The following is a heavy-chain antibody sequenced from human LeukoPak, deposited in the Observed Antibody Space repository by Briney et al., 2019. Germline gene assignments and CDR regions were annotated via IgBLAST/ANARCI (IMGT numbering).Heavy chain of an antibody. CDR2: INPNSGDA. CDR3: AKGSGSYYKTYYYYYMDV. Sequence: GASVKVSCKASGYTFTGNYIHWVRQAPGQGLEWMGWINPNSGDATYAQRFQGRVTMTRDTSISTAYLQWSSLKASDTAMYYCAKGSGSYYKTYYYYYMDVWGKGTTVTVSS. J-gene: IGHJ6*03. D-gene: IGHD3-10*01. V-gene: IGHV1-2*02. CDR1: GYTFTGNY.